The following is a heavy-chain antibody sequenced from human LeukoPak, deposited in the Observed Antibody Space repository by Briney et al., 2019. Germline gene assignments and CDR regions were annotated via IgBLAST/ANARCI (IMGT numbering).Heavy chain of an antibody. J-gene: IGHJ5*02. D-gene: IGHD3-22*01. Sequence: GRSLRLSCAASGFTFSDYYMSWIRQAPGKVLGWVSYISSRGSAIYYAVSVKGRFTISRDNAKNSLYLQMNSLRAEDTAVYYCARDKYDSSGYYNWFDPWGQGTLVTVSS. CDR2: ISSRGSAI. CDR3: ARDKYDSSGYYNWFDP. CDR1: GFTFSDYY. V-gene: IGHV3-11*01.